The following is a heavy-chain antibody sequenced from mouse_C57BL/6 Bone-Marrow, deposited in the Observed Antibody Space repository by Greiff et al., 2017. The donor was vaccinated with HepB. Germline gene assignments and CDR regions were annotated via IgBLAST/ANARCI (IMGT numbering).Heavy chain of an antibody. Sequence: QVQLQQPGAELVRPGSSVKLSCKASGYTFTSYWMHWVKQRPIQGLEWIGNIDPSDSETHYNQKFKDKATLTVDKSSSTAYMQLSSLTSEDSAVYYCARGADGYYPWFAYWGQGTLVTVSA. CDR1: GYTFTSYW. CDR3: ARGADGYYPWFAY. J-gene: IGHJ3*01. CDR2: IDPSDSET. V-gene: IGHV1-52*01. D-gene: IGHD2-3*01.